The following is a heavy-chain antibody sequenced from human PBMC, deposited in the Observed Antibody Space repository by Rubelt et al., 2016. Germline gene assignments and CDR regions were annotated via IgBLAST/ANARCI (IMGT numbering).Heavy chain of an antibody. Sequence: GGGLVQPGGSLRLSCAASGFTFSSYSMNWVRQAPGKGLEWVSSISVSSTYTHYADSVKGRFTISRDNAKKSLYLQMNSLRAEDTAVYYCARVGAVADDWGQGTLVTVSS. V-gene: IGHV3-48*04. CDR1: GFTFSSYS. J-gene: IGHJ4*02. D-gene: IGHD6-19*01. CDR3: ARVGAVADD. CDR2: ISVSSTYT.